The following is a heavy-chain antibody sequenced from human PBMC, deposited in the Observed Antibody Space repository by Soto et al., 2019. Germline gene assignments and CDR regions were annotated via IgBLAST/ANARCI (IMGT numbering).Heavy chain of an antibody. D-gene: IGHD2-8*01. J-gene: IGHJ6*03. CDR2: ITPSGGNT. Sequence: EVQLLESGGGLVQPGGSLRLSCAASGFSFSTYAMPWVRQAPGKGLEWVSTITPSGGNTYYADAVKVRFTITRDNSENTLYLHMNSLRAEDTAVYYCAGRYCPNGVCYTNYYYYMDIWGEGTTVTVSS. V-gene: IGHV3-23*01. CDR1: GFSFSTYA. CDR3: AGRYCPNGVCYTNYYYYMDI.